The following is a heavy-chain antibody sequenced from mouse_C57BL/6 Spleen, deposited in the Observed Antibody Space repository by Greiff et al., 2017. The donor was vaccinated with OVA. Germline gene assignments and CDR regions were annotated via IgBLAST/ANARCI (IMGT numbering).Heavy chain of an antibody. CDR2: IYWDDDK. Sequence: QVTLKESGPGILQSSQTLSLTCSFSGFSLSTSGMGVSWIRQPSGKGLEWLAHIYWDDDKRYNPSLKSRLTISKDTSRNQVFLKITSVDTADTATYYCARRASYGSSYGWYFDVWGTGTTVTVSS. V-gene: IGHV8-12*01. CDR1: GFSLSTSGMG. J-gene: IGHJ1*03. CDR3: ARRASYGSSYGWYFDV. D-gene: IGHD1-1*01.